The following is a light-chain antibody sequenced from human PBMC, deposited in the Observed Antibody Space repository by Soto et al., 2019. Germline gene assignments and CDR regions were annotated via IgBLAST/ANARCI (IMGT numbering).Light chain of an antibody. J-gene: IGLJ1*01. Sequence: QSVLTQPPSVSGVPGQRVTISCTGSSSNIGAGYDVHWYQQLPGTAPKLLIYGNSNRPSGVPDRFSGSKSGTSASLAITGLQAEDEADYYCQSSDSSLNVFGTGTKVTVL. CDR2: GNS. CDR1: SSNIGAGYD. CDR3: QSSDSSLNV. V-gene: IGLV1-40*01.